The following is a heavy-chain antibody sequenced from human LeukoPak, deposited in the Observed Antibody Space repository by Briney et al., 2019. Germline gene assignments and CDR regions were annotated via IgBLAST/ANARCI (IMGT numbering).Heavy chain of an antibody. J-gene: IGHJ4*02. CDR3: ARDKGAATEERSDY. V-gene: IGHV3-33*01. CDR1: GFMFSNYG. D-gene: IGHD1-26*01. Sequence: GGSLRLSCAASGFMFSNYGMLCVRQAPGKGLEWVAVIWYDGSKKYYADSVKGRFTISRDNSKNMLYLQMNSLRVEDTALYYCARDKGAATEERSDYWGQGTLVTVSS. CDR2: IWYDGSKK.